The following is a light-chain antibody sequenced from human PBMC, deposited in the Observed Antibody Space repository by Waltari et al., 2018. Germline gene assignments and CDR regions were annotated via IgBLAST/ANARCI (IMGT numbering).Light chain of an antibody. V-gene: IGKV4-1*01. CDR1: QSVLSSSNNKNY. J-gene: IGKJ2*01. Sequence: DIVLTQSPDSLAVSLGERATINCKSSQSVLSSSNNKNYLGWYQQRPVQPPKLLITWSSTRESGVPDLFSGSGSGTDFPLTISSLQAEDVAVYFCQQCYTFPYTFGQGTKLEIK. CDR3: QQCYTFPYT. CDR2: WSS.